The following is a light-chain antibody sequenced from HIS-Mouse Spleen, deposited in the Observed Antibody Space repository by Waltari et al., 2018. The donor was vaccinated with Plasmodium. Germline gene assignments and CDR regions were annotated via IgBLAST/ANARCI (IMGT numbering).Light chain of an antibody. CDR2: WAS. Sequence: DIVMTQSPDPLAVSLGERATIHCKSSQSVLYSSNNKHYLAWSQQKPGQHPKLLIYWASTRESGVPDRCVGSGSGTDFTLTISSLQAEDVAVYYCQQYYSTLFTFGPGTKVDIK. CDR3: QQYYSTLFT. V-gene: IGKV4-1*01. CDR1: QSVLYSSNNKHY. J-gene: IGKJ3*01.